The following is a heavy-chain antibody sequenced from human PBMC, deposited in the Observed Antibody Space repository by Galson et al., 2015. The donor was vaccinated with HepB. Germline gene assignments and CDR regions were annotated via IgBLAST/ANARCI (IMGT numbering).Heavy chain of an antibody. V-gene: IGHV3-23*01. J-gene: IGHJ1*01. CDR1: GFTFSSYL. D-gene: IGHD4-17*01. Sequence: SLRLSCAASGFTFSSYLMSWARQAPGKGLEWVSSISGSGGSTYYADSVKGRFTISRDNSKNTLYLEMNSLRAEDTAVYYCANRYGDYYIYSQNWGQGTLVTVS. CDR3: ANRYGDYYIYSQN. CDR2: ISGSGGST.